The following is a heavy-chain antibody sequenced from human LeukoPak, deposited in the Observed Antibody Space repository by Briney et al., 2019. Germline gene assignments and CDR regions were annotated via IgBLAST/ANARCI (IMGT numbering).Heavy chain of an antibody. CDR3: AKSQIQLWLGNWLDP. D-gene: IGHD5-18*01. CDR1: GFTFSNYA. Sequence: GGSLRLTCAASGFTFSNYAMSWVRQAPGKGLEWVSAISGSGGSTYYADSVKGRFTISRDNSKNTLYLQMNSLRAEDTAVYYCAKSQIQLWLGNWLDPWGQGTLVTVSS. J-gene: IGHJ5*02. CDR2: ISGSGGST. V-gene: IGHV3-23*01.